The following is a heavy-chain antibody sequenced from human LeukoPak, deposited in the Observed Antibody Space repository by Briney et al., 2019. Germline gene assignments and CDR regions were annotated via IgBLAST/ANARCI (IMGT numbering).Heavy chain of an antibody. D-gene: IGHD6-6*01. CDR3: ARHFAYSSSSYFDY. CDR1: GGSFSNYY. J-gene: IGHJ4*02. V-gene: IGHV4-59*08. CDR2: VYYTGST. Sequence: PSETLSLTCSVSGGSFSNYYWSWIRQPPGKGLEWIGYVYYTGSTNYNPSLKSRVTMFEDKSKNQFSLSLYSVTVADTAVYYCARHFAYSSSSYFDYWGQGSLVTVSS.